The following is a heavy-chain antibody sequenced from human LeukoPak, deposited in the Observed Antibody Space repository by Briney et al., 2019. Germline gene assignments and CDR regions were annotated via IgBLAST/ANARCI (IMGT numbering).Heavy chain of an antibody. CDR2: ISYDGSNK. CDR3: AKDVWNSYGYFDY. Sequence: GGSLRLSCAASGFTFSSYGMHWVRQAPGKGLEWVAVISYDGSNKYYADSVKGRFTISRDSSKNTLYLQMNSLRAEDTAVYYCAKDVWNSYGYFDYWGQGTLVTVSS. V-gene: IGHV3-30*18. D-gene: IGHD5-18*01. CDR1: GFTFSSYG. J-gene: IGHJ4*02.